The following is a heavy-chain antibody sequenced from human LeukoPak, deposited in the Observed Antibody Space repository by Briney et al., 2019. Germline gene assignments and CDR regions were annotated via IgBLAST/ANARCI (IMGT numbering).Heavy chain of an antibody. Sequence: GESLKISCKSSGYNFTNYWIAWVRQMPGKGLEWMGIIYPGDSNTRYSPSFQDQVTISSDKSISTAYLQWSSLKASDTAMYYCARCPSQWFGELLFDYWGQGTPVTVSS. CDR2: IYPGDSNT. J-gene: IGHJ4*02. V-gene: IGHV5-51*01. CDR1: GYNFTNYW. D-gene: IGHD3-10*01. CDR3: ARCPSQWFGELLFDY.